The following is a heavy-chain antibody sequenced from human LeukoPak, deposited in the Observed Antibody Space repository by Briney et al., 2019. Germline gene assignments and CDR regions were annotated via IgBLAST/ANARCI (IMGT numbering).Heavy chain of an antibody. Sequence: SETLSLTCTVSGGSISSGSYYWSWIRQPPGKGLEWIGYIYYSGSTNYNPSLKSRVTISVDTSKNQFSLKLSSVTAADTAVYYCARGLEWSGNYYYYYMDVWGKGTTVTVSS. V-gene: IGHV4-61*01. CDR2: IYYSGST. D-gene: IGHD3-3*01. CDR1: GGSISSGSYY. J-gene: IGHJ6*03. CDR3: ARGLEWSGNYYYYYMDV.